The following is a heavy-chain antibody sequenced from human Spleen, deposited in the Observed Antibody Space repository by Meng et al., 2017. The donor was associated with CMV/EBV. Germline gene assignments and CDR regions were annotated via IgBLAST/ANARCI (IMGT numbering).Heavy chain of an antibody. Sequence: GASINSGGFYWSWIRQHPGKGLEWIGYIYHAGTTSYTPSLKSRVSISVDTSKNQFSLKLSSMTAADTAVYYCARAQYHYDSTAFFEHWGQGALVTVSS. CDR3: ARAQYHYDSTAFFEH. CDR2: IYHAGTT. J-gene: IGHJ4*02. D-gene: IGHD3-22*01. CDR1: GASINSGGFY. V-gene: IGHV4-31*02.